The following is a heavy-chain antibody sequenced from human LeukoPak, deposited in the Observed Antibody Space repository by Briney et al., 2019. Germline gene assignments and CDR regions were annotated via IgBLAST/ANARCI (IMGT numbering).Heavy chain of an antibody. V-gene: IGHV3-33*01. CDR1: GFTFSIYG. CDR2: IWYDGSNK. Sequence: GGSLRLSCAASGFTFSIYGMHWVRQAPGKGLEWVAVIWYDGSNKNYADSVKGRFTISRDNSKNTLYLQMNSLRAEDTAVYYCARDPSSSWSFDYWGQGTLVTVSS. CDR3: ARDPSSSWSFDY. J-gene: IGHJ4*02. D-gene: IGHD6-13*01.